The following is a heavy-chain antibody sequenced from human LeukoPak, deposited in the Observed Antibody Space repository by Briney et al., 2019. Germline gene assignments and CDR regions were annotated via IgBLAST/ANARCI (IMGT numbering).Heavy chain of an antibody. V-gene: IGHV1-2*02. Sequence: ASVKVSCKASGYTFTGYYMHWVRQAPGQGLEWMGWINPNSGGTNYAQKFQGRVTMTRDTSISTAHMELSRLRSDDTAVYYCASVGYCSSTSCSPYNWFDPWGQGTLVTVSS. CDR1: GYTFTGYY. CDR2: INPNSGGT. D-gene: IGHD2-2*03. CDR3: ASVGYCSSTSCSPYNWFDP. J-gene: IGHJ5*02.